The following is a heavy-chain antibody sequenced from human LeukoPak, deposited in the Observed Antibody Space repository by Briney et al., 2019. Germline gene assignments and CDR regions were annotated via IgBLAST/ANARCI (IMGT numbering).Heavy chain of an antibody. V-gene: IGHV3-23*01. Sequence: GGSLRLSCAASGFTFSSSAMSWVRQAPGKGLEWVSAISNNGGYTYYADSVQGRFTISRDNSKSTLCLQMNSLRAEDTAVYYCAKPRSMDVWGQGTTVTVSS. J-gene: IGHJ6*02. CDR1: GFTFSSSA. CDR3: AKPRSMDV. CDR2: ISNNGGYT.